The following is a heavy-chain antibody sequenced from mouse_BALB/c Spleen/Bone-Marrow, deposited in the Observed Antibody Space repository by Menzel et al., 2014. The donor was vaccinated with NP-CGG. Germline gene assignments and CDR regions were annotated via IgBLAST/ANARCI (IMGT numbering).Heavy chain of an antibody. CDR2: IDPANVNT. Sequence: VQLQQPGAELVKPGASVKLSCTASDFNIKDAYMHWVKPRPEQGLEWIGRIDPANVNTKYDTKLQGKATITADTSSNTACLLLSRLTSEDADVYYCAVYCYGRISFAYWGQGTLVTVSA. CDR3: AVYCYGRISFAY. D-gene: IGHD1-1*01. V-gene: IGHV14-3*02. CDR1: DFNIKDAY. J-gene: IGHJ3*01.